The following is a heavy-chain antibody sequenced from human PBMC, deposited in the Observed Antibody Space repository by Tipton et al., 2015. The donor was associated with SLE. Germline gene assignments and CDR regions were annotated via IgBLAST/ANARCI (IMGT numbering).Heavy chain of an antibody. Sequence: TLSLTCTVSGGSISSSNYYWGWIRQPPGKGLEWIGCIYYSGSTYYNPPLKSRVTISVDTSKNQFSLKLSSVTAADTAVYYCATYADIVVVPAEVYYYYYGMDAWGQGTTVTVSS. CDR3: ATYADIVVVPAEVYYYYYGMDA. D-gene: IGHD2-2*01. CDR2: IYYSGST. CDR1: GGSISSSNYY. V-gene: IGHV4-39*07. J-gene: IGHJ6*02.